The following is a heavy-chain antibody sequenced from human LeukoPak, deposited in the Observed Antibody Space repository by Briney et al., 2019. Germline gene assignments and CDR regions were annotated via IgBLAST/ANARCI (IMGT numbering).Heavy chain of an antibody. CDR1: GVSIISYQ. CDR2: IYSSGST. Sequence: PSETLSLTCTVSGVSIISYQWSWIRQPPGKGLEWIGYIYSSGSTNSNPSLKSRVTISVDTSKNQFSLELSSVTAADTAVYYCASTGYGSGNSRFDYWGQGTLVTVS. D-gene: IGHD3-10*01. J-gene: IGHJ4*02. CDR3: ASTGYGSGNSRFDY. V-gene: IGHV4-59*01.